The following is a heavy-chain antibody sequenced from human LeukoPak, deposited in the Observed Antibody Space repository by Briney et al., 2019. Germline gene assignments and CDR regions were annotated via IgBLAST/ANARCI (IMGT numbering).Heavy chain of an antibody. D-gene: IGHD2-2*01. CDR3: ARRLTQYDCFDP. CDR2: TYYRSTWYN. V-gene: IGHV6-1*01. Sequence: PSQTLSLTCAISGDSVSSNSVTWNWIRQSPSRGLEWLGRTYYRSTWYNDYAVSVRGRITVNPDTSKNHFSLHLNSVTPEDTAVYYCARRLTQYDCFDPWGQGILVTVSS. J-gene: IGHJ5*02. CDR1: GDSVSSNSVT.